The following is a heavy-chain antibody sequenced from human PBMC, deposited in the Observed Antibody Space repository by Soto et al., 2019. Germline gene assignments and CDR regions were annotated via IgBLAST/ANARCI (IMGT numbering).Heavy chain of an antibody. Sequence: QVKLQESGRGLVKPSETLSLSCTVSGGSLGDVYWTWIRQPPGKEMEWIGYISTTGVTNYSPSLKSRVTMSTDTSKNQFSLNLSSVTAADTAIYFCVRHGGDVVMVRDWGQGIQVTVSS. CDR3: VRHGGDVVMVRD. CDR2: ISTTGVT. D-gene: IGHD2-21*01. J-gene: IGHJ4*02. CDR1: GGSLGDVY. V-gene: IGHV4-59*08.